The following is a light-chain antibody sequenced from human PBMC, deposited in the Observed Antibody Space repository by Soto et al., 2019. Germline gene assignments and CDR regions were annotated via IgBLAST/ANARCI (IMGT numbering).Light chain of an antibody. V-gene: IGKV4-1*01. CDR2: WAS. CDR3: QQYYNTPPYT. Sequence: DIVMTQTPLSLPVTPGEPASISCRSSQNVLYKSNNENYLAWYQQKPGQPPKLLIYWASTRKPGVPDRFSGSGSGSNFTLTISSLQAEDVAVYYCQQYYNTPPYTFGQGTKLEI. J-gene: IGKJ2*01. CDR1: QNVLYKSNNENY.